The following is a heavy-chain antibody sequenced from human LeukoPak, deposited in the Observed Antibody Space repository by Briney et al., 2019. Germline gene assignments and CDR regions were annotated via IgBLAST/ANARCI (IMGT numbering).Heavy chain of an antibody. CDR2: ISGSGGST. CDR1: GFTFSSYA. V-gene: IGHV3-23*01. D-gene: IGHD2-2*01. J-gene: IGHJ6*02. CDR3: ARGGLRTDIVVVPAATHYYYYGMDV. Sequence: GGSLRLSCAASGFTFSSYAMSWVRQAPGKGLEWVSAISGSGGSTYYADSVKGRFTISRDNSKNTLYLQMNSLRAEDTAVYYCARGGLRTDIVVVPAATHYYYYGMDVWGQGTTVTVSS.